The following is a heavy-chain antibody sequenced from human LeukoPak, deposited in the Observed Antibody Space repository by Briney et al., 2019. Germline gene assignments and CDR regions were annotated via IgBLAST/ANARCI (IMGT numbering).Heavy chain of an antibody. Sequence: GGSLRLSCAASGFTFSSYAMHWVRQAPGKGLEWVAVIRYDGSNKYYADSVKGRFTISRDNSKNTLYLQMNSLRAEDTAVYYCVWSPNLFDYWGQGTLVTVSS. V-gene: IGHV3-30*04. CDR3: VWSPNLFDY. CDR2: IRYDGSNK. CDR1: GFTFSSYA. J-gene: IGHJ4*02. D-gene: IGHD1-1*01.